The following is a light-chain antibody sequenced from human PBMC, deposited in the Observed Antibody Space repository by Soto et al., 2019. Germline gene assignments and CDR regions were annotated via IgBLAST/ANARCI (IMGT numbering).Light chain of an antibody. V-gene: IGLV1-40*01. Sequence: QSVLTQPPSASGAPGQRVTISCTGSSSNIGAGYDVHWYQQLPGTAPKLLIYGNSNRPSGVPDRFSGSKSGTSASLAITGLQAEDEAHYYCQSYDSSLSGSVFGGGTQLTLL. J-gene: IGLJ2*01. CDR3: QSYDSSLSGSV. CDR1: SSNIGAGYD. CDR2: GNS.